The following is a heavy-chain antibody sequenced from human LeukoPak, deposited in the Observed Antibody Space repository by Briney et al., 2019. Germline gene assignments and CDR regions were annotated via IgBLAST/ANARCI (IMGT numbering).Heavy chain of an antibody. D-gene: IGHD1-26*01. Sequence: GGSLRLSCAASGFNLTDYWMSWVRQAPGKGLEWVANIKQDGSEKYYVDSVKGRFTISRDNAKNSLYLQMNSLRAEDTAVYYCARDPDSGSYAHQFDYWGQGTLVTVSS. CDR1: GFNLTDYW. J-gene: IGHJ4*02. CDR2: IKQDGSEK. CDR3: ARDPDSGSYAHQFDY. V-gene: IGHV3-7*01.